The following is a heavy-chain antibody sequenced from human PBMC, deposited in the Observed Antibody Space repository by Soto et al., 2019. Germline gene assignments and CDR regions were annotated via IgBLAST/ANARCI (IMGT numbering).Heavy chain of an antibody. V-gene: IGHV4-59*01. CDR1: GGSISSYY. CDR3: ARGVDXYGSGSYRVFYYYGMDV. D-gene: IGHD3-10*01. CDR2: IYYSGST. Sequence: SETLSLTCTVSGGSISSYYWSWIRQPPGKGLEWIGYIYYSGSTNYNPSLKSRVTISVDTSKNQFSLKLSSVTAADTAVYYCARGVDXYGSGSYRVFYYYGMDVWGQGTTVTVSS. J-gene: IGHJ6*02.